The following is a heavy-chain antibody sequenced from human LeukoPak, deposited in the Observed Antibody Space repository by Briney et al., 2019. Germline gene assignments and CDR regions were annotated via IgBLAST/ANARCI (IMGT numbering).Heavy chain of an antibody. V-gene: IGHV3-23*01. D-gene: IGHD3/OR15-3a*01. CDR2: VSGSGGTT. CDR3: AKDPGFGLYYFEF. CDR1: GFIFDFYA. Sequence: GGSLRLSCAASGFIFDFYAMSWVRQAPGKGLEWVSGVSGSGGTTHYADSVKGRFTISRDNSKNTLYLEMNSLRAEDTAIYYCAKDPGFGLYYFEFWGQGTLVTV. J-gene: IGHJ4*02.